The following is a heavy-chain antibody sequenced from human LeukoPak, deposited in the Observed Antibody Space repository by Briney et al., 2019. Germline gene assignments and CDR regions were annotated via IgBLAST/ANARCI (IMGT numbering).Heavy chain of an antibody. CDR2: IFSTGST. D-gene: IGHD5-18*01. J-gene: IGHJ4*02. CDR1: GGSISNYY. CDR3: ARVGGYTYGYEFDY. V-gene: IGHV4-59*01. Sequence: TETLSLTCSVSGGSISNYYWSWIRPPPGKGLEWIGYIFSTGSTKYQPSLKSRVTISVDTAKNQFSLKLSSVTAADTAVYYCARVGGYTYGYEFDYWGQGTLVTVSS.